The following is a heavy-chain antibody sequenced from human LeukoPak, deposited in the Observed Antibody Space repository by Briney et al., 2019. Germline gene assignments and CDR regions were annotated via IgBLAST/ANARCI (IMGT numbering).Heavy chain of an antibody. CDR1: GGSISSSSYY. V-gene: IGHV4-39*07. CDR2: IYYSGST. J-gene: IGHJ6*03. Sequence: PSETLSLTCTVSGGSISSSSYYWGWIRQPPGKGLEWIGSIYYSGSTYYNPSLKSRVTISVDTSKNQFSLKLSSVTAADTAVYYCARHTILTGSHYYYYYMDVWGKGTTVTISS. D-gene: IGHD3-9*01. CDR3: ARHTILTGSHYYYYYMDV.